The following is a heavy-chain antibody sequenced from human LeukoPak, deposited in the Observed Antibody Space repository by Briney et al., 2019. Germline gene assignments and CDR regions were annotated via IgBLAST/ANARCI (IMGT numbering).Heavy chain of an antibody. CDR3: AREECSGGSCYSPHFDY. CDR1: GFTFNNYV. V-gene: IGHV3-23*01. J-gene: IGHJ4*02. CDR2: IDYAGGST. D-gene: IGHD2-15*01. Sequence: SGGSLRLSCAASGFTFNNYVMSWVRQAPGRGLEWVSGIDYAGGSTNYADSVQGRFTVSRDNSKNTLYLQMNSLRAEDTAVYYCAREECSGGSCYSPHFDYWGQGTLVTVSS.